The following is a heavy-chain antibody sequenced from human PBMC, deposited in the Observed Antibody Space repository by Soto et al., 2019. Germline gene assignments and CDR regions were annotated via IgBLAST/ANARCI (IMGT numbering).Heavy chain of an antibody. CDR1: GYSFTSYW. CDR2: IYPGDSDT. CDR3: ARREMATIGDFYYYYGMDV. D-gene: IGHD5-12*01. J-gene: IGHJ6*02. Sequence: PWESLKISCKGSGYSFTSYWIGWVRQMPGKGLEWMGIIYPGDSDTRYSPSFQGQVTISADKSISTAYLQWSSLKASDTAMYYCARREMATIGDFYYYYGMDVWGQGTTVTVSS. V-gene: IGHV5-51*01.